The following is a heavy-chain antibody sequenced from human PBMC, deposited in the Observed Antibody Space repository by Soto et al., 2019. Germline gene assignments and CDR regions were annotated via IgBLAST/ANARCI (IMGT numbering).Heavy chain of an antibody. J-gene: IGHJ4*02. CDR2: ISYDGSNK. D-gene: IGHD6-13*01. CDR1: GFTFSSYG. V-gene: IGHV3-30*03. Sequence: GGSLRLSCAASGFTFSSYGMHWVRQAPGKGLEWVAVISYDGSNKYYADSVKGRFTISRDNSKNTLYLQMNSLRAEDTAVYYCARSQYSSSWGDFDYWGQGTLVTVSS. CDR3: ARSQYSSSWGDFDY.